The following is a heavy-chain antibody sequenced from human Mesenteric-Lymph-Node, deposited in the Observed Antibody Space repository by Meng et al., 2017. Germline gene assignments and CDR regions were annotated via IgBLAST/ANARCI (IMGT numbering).Heavy chain of an antibody. CDR3: ARGKSLGDNFCVY. CDR2: TYYRSRWYN. J-gene: IGHJ4*02. V-gene: IGHV6-1*01. D-gene: IGHD1-1*01. Sequence: SCAISGDSVSSNSATWNWIRQSPSRGLEWLGRTYYRSRWYNDYAVSVKSRITINPDTSKNQFSLQLNSVTPEDTAVYYCARGKSLGDNFCVYWGQGTLVTVSS. CDR1: GDSVSSNSAT.